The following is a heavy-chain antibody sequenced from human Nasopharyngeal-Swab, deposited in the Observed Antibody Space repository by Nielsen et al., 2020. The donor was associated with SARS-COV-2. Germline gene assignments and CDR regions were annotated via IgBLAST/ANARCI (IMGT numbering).Heavy chain of an antibody. J-gene: IGHJ4*02. CDR3: ARVSRAISGDY. CDR2: IRGNGSAK. D-gene: IGHD1-20*01. Sequence: GESLKISCADSGFTFSNYWMSWVRQAPGKGLEWVAAIRGNGSAKYYVDSVKGQFTISRDNAEKSLYLEMNILRAEDTAVYYCARVSRAISGDYWGQGTLVTVAS. V-gene: IGHV3-7*01. CDR1: GFTFSNYW.